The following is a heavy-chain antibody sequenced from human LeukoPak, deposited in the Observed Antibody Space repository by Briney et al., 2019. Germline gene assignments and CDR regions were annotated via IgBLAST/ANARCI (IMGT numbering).Heavy chain of an antibody. CDR1: GGSISSYY. Sequence: SETLSLTCTVSGGSISSYYWSWIRQPPGKGLEWIGYIYYSGSTNYNPSLKSRVTISVDTSKNQFSLKLSSVTAADTAVYYCARTLLGAAAGFCFDYWGQGTLVTVSS. D-gene: IGHD6-13*01. CDR2: IYYSGST. CDR3: ARTLLGAAAGFCFDY. V-gene: IGHV4-59*08. J-gene: IGHJ4*02.